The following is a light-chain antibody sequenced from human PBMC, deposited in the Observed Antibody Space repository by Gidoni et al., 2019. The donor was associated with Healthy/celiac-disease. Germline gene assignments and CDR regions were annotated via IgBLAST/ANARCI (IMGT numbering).Light chain of an antibody. CDR2: DAS. CDR1: QSVSSY. Sequence: EIVLTQSPATLSLSPGERATLSCRASQSVSSYLAWYKQKPGQAPRLLIYDASNRATGIQARFSGSGSGTDFTLTISSREPEDFAVYYCQQSSNWPGTFGQGTKLEIK. V-gene: IGKV3-11*01. J-gene: IGKJ2*01. CDR3: QQSSNWPGT.